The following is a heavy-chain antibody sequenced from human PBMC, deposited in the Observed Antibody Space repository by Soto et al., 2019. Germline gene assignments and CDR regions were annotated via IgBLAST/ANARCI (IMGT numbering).Heavy chain of an antibody. CDR1: GGSFSGYY. Sequence: SETLSLTCAVYGGSFSGYYWSWIRQPPGKGLEWIGEINHSGSTNYNPSLKSRVTISVDTSKNQFSLKLSSVTAADTAVYYCARVRVSIVLMVYAISWFDYWGQGTLVTVSS. CDR2: INHSGST. V-gene: IGHV4-34*01. CDR3: ARVRVSIVLMVYAISWFDY. D-gene: IGHD2-8*01. J-gene: IGHJ4*02.